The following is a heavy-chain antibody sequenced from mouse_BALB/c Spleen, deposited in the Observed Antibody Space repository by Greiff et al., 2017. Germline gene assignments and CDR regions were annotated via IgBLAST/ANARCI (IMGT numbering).Heavy chain of an antibody. Sequence: QVQLQQPGAELVMPGASVKMSCKASGYTFTDYWMHWVKQRPGQGLEWIGAIGTSDSYTSYNQKFKGKATLTVDESSSTAYMQLSSLTSEDSAVYYCARDYYGSSYFDYWGQGTTLTVSS. CDR2: IGTSDSYT. CDR3: ARDYYGSSYFDY. J-gene: IGHJ2*01. V-gene: IGHV1-69*01. D-gene: IGHD1-1*01. CDR1: GYTFTDYW.